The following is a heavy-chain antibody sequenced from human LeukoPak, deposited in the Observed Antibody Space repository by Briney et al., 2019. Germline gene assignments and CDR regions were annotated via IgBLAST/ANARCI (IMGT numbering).Heavy chain of an antibody. Sequence: GGSLRLSCAASGFTFSSYWMSWVRQAPGKGLEWVANIKQDGSEKYYVDSVKGRFTISRDNAKNSLYLQMNSLRAEDTAVYYCARGCPAAILAYYYMDVWGKGTTVTVSS. CDR1: GFTFSSYW. J-gene: IGHJ6*03. V-gene: IGHV3-7*01. CDR2: IKQDGSEK. D-gene: IGHD2-2*01. CDR3: ARGCPAAILAYYYMDV.